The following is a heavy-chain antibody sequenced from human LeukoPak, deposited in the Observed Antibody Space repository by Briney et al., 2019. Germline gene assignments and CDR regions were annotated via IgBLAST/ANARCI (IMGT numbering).Heavy chain of an antibody. CDR2: IYYSGST. CDR1: GGSISSYY. Sequence: PSETLSLTCTVSGGSISSYYWSWIRQPPGKGLEWIVYIYYSGSTNYNPSLKSRVTISVDTSKNQFSLKLSSVTAADTAVYYCARVLEGSSGQHWYFDLWGRGTLVTVSS. D-gene: IGHD6-19*01. J-gene: IGHJ2*01. CDR3: ARVLEGSSGQHWYFDL. V-gene: IGHV4-59*08.